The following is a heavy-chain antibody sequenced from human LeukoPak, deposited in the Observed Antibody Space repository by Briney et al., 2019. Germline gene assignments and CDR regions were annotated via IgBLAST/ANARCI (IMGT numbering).Heavy chain of an antibody. V-gene: IGHV1-69*06. Sequence: SVKVSCKASGGTFSSYAISWVRQAPGQGLEWMGGIIPIFGTANYAQKFQGRVTINADKSTTTAYMELSSLRSEDTAVYYCARSSIIAAAGPYYFGYWGQGTLVTVSS. J-gene: IGHJ4*02. CDR2: IIPIFGTA. CDR1: GGTFSSYA. D-gene: IGHD6-13*01. CDR3: ARSSIIAAAGPYYFGY.